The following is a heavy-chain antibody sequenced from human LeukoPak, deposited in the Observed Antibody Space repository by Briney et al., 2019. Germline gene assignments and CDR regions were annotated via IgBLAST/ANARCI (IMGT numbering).Heavy chain of an antibody. CDR2: ISGSGGST. V-gene: IGHV3-23*01. CDR3: AKVGVVVTAIDY. CDR1: EFTFSSYA. Sequence: GGSLRLSCAASEFTFSSYAMSWVRQAPGKGLEWVSAISGSGGSTYYADSVKGRFTISRDNSKNTLYLQMNSLRAEDTAVYYCAKVGVVVTAIDYWGQGTLVTVSS. J-gene: IGHJ4*02. D-gene: IGHD3-22*01.